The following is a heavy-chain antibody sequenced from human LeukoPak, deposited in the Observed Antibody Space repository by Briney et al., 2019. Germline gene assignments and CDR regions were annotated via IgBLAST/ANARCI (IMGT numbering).Heavy chain of an antibody. V-gene: IGHV3-30*04. Sequence: GGSLRLSCSASGFTFSSYAMHWVRQAPGKGLEWVAGIAADGGFEHYADSVKGRFTISRDNFKNTLSVQMNTLKSEDTALYYCVREGHTSGHAPAFDIWGQGTMVTVSS. J-gene: IGHJ3*02. CDR2: IAADGGFE. CDR1: GFTFSSYA. CDR3: VREGHTSGHAPAFDI. D-gene: IGHD3-22*01.